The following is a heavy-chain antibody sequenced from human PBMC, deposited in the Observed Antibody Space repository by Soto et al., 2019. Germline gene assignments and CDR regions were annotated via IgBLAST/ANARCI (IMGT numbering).Heavy chain of an antibody. CDR2: IYPGDSDT. D-gene: IGHD2-21*02. Sequence: GESLKISCKGSGYSFTSYWIGWVRQMPGKGLEWMGIIYPGDSDTRYSPSFQGQVTISADKNSLHLQLNNLRAEDTAVYYCARDHLILPAHDFFYGSDVWGRGATVTVSS. V-gene: IGHV5-51*01. J-gene: IGHJ6*02. CDR3: ARDHLILPAHDFFYGSDV. CDR1: GYSFTSYW.